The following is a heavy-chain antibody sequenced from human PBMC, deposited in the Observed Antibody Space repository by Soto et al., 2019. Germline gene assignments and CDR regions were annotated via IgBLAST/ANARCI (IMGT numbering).Heavy chain of an antibody. V-gene: IGHV3-74*01. J-gene: IGHJ6*02. CDR2: IGGGGGST. Sequence: GGSLRLSCAASGFTFRSYWMHWVRQAPGKGLLWVSRIGGGGGSTGYADSVKGRFTISRDNAKNTLYLQMNSLRAEDTAVYYCAKWYYYGSGSYYEVYYYGMDVWGQGTTVTVSS. CDR1: GFTFRSYW. CDR3: AKWYYYGSGSYYEVYYYGMDV. D-gene: IGHD3-10*01.